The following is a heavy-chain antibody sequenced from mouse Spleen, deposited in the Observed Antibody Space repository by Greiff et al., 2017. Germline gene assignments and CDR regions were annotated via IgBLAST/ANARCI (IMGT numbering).Heavy chain of an antibody. D-gene: IGHD1-1*01. CDR3: ALLLRFAY. Sequence: VQLQQSGPELVKPGASVKIPCKASGYTFTDYNMDWVKQSHGKSLEWIGDINPNNGGTIYNQKFKGKATLTVDKSSSTAYMELRSLTSEDTAVYYCALLLRFAYWGQGTLVTVSA. J-gene: IGHJ3*01. V-gene: IGHV1-18*01. CDR1: GYTFTDYN. CDR2: INPNNGGT.